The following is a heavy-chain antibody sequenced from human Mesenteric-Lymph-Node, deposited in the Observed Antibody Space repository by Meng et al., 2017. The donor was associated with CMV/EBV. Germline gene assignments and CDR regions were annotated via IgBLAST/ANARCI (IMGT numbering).Heavy chain of an antibody. CDR3: ARSLRGSGTENDY. V-gene: IGHV1-2*06. CDR2: VDPGNGDI. Sequence: CKASGYTFTGYWIDWVRQAPGHGLEWMGRVDPGNGDINYAQKFQDRVTMTRDTSISTVYMELSRLTSDDTAVYYCARSLRGSGTENDYWGQGTLVTVSS. CDR1: GYTFTGYW. J-gene: IGHJ4*02. D-gene: IGHD3-10*01.